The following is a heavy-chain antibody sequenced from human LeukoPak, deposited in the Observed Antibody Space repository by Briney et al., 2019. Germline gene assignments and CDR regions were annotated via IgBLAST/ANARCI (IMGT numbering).Heavy chain of an antibody. V-gene: IGHV3-23*01. CDR1: GFTFSSYA. Sequence: GESLRLSCATSGFTFSSYAMSWVRQAPGKGLEWVSALRGSGHSTYYADSVKGRFTISRDNSKNTLYLQMNSLRAEDTAMYYCVRSDWFDNWGQGTLVAVSS. CDR2: LRGSGHST. CDR3: VRSDWFDN. J-gene: IGHJ5*02.